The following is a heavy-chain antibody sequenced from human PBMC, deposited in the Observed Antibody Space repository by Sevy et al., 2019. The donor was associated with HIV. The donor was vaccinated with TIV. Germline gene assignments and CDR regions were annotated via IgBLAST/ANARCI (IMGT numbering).Heavy chain of an antibody. CDR3: AKDLPDYYGSGSFRY. V-gene: IGHV3-7*01. Sequence: GGSLRLSCAASGFTFSNYWMSWVRQAPGKGLEWVANIKRDGSEKYYMASVKGRFTISRDNSKNTLYLQMNSLRAEDTAVYYCAKDLPDYYGSGSFRYWGQGTLVTVSS. J-gene: IGHJ4*02. CDR2: IKRDGSEK. CDR1: GFTFSNYW. D-gene: IGHD3-10*01.